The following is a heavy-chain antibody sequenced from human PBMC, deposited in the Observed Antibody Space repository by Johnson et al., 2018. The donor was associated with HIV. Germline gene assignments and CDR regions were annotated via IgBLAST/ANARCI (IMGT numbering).Heavy chain of an antibody. Sequence: MQLVESGGGLVQPGGSLRLSCVASRFIFSDHYMDWVRQAPGKGLEWVGRTRKKANSYTTDYAAAVKGRFTISRDDSKNSLYLQMNSLKTEDTAVYYCTRVSLPPSYAFDFWGQGTMVTVSS. CDR3: TRVSLPPSYAFDF. J-gene: IGHJ3*01. V-gene: IGHV3-72*01. CDR2: TRKKANSYTT. CDR1: RFIFSDHY.